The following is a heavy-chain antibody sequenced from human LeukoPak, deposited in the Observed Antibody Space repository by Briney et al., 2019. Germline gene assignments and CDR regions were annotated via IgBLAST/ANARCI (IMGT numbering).Heavy chain of an antibody. CDR3: ARDWDYYDSSGYYVY. D-gene: IGHD3-22*01. CDR2: IIPIFGTA. V-gene: IGHV1-69*13. CDR1: GGTFSSYA. Sequence: SVKVSCKASGGTFSSYAISWVRQAPGQGLEWMGGIIPIFGTANYAQKFQGRVTITADGSTSTAYMELSSLRSEDTAVYYCARDWDYYDSSGYYVYWGQGTLVTVSS. J-gene: IGHJ4*02.